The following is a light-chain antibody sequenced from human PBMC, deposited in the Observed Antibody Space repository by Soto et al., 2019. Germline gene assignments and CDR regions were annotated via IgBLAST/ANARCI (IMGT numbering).Light chain of an antibody. CDR2: DVN. Sequence: QSALTQPRSVSGSPGQSVTISCTGTSSDVSDYNYVSWYQQHPGKAPKLMIYDVNKRPSGVPDRFSGSKSGNTASLTISGLQAEDEADYYCCSYAGSYTLWVFGGGTKVTVL. CDR3: CSYAGSYTLWV. V-gene: IGLV2-11*01. J-gene: IGLJ3*02. CDR1: SSDVSDYNY.